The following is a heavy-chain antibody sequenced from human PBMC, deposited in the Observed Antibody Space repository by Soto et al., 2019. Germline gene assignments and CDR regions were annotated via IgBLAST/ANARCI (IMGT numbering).Heavy chain of an antibody. CDR1: GFYFIDAW. Sequence: EVQLVKSGGGLVKPGGSLKLSCSASGFYFIDAWMSWVRQAPGKGLEWVARIKSRGSGGTTDYAAPVKGRFTISRDDSKNVIFLQMDSLKTDDTAVYYCNWNHDIYYRMDDWGKGTTVTVSS. V-gene: IGHV3-15*01. CDR2: IKSRGSGGTT. J-gene: IGHJ6*04. CDR3: NWNHDIYYRMDD. D-gene: IGHD1-1*01.